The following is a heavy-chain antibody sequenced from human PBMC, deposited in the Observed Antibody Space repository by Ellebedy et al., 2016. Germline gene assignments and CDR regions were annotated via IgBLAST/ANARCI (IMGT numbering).Heavy chain of an antibody. Sequence: SVKVSXKASGGTFSSYAISWVRQAPGQGLEWMGGIIPIFGTANYAQKFQGRVTITADESTSTAYMELSSLRSEDTAVYYCAKDCGGDCYGGYYYYYYMDVWGKGTTVTVSS. CDR1: GGTFSSYA. CDR2: IIPIFGTA. CDR3: AKDCGGDCYGGYYYYYYMDV. J-gene: IGHJ6*03. D-gene: IGHD2-21*01. V-gene: IGHV1-69*13.